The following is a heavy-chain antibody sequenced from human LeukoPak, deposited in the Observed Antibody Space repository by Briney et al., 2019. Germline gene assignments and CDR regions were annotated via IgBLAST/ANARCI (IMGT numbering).Heavy chain of an antibody. CDR2: ISYDGSNK. J-gene: IGHJ4*02. V-gene: IGHV3-30-3*01. Sequence: GGSRRLSCAASGFTFSSYAMHWVRQAPGKGLEWVAVISYDGSNKYYADSVKGRFTISRDNSKNTLYLQMNSLRAEDTAVYYCANMDFGGDFDYWGQGTLVTVSS. CDR1: GFTFSSYA. D-gene: IGHD3-3*01. CDR3: ANMDFGGDFDY.